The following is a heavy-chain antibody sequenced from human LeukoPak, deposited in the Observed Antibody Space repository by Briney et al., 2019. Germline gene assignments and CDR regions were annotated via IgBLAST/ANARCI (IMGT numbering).Heavy chain of an antibody. D-gene: IGHD6-19*01. J-gene: IGHJ4*02. Sequence: GGSLRLSCAASGFTFSTYGMSWVRQAPGKGVEGVSGISGSGDNTHYADSVKGRFTISRDNSKNTLYLQMNSMRAEDTAVYYCAKVGIEQWLSQGQFFDYWGRGTLVSVSS. V-gene: IGHV3-23*01. CDR2: ISGSGDNT. CDR1: GFTFSTYG. CDR3: AKVGIEQWLSQGQFFDY.